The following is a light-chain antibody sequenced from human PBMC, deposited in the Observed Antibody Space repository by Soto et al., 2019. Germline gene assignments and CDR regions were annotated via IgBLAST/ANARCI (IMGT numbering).Light chain of an antibody. CDR2: DVS. CDR1: SSDVGGYNY. Sequence: QSALTQPRSVSGSPGQSVTISCTGTSSDVGGYNYVSWYQQHPGKAPKLMIYDVSNRPSGVSNRFSGSKSGNTASLTISGLQAEDEADYYCSSYTSSSTVVFGGGTQLTVL. CDR3: SSYTSSSTVV. J-gene: IGLJ2*01. V-gene: IGLV2-14*01.